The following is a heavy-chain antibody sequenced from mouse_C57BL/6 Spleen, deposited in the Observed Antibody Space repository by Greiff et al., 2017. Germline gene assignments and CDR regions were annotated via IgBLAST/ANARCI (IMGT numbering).Heavy chain of an antibody. V-gene: IGHV1-52*01. CDR3: ASGGDYYGSSYVGDY. CDR1: GYTFTSYW. J-gene: IGHJ2*01. CDR2: IDPSDSET. Sequence: QVQLQQPGAELVRPGSSVKLSCKASGYTFTSYWMHWVKQRPIQGLEWIGNIDPSDSETHYNQQFKDKATLTVDKSSSTAYMQLSSLTSEDSAVYYCASGGDYYGSSYVGDYWGQGTTLTVSS. D-gene: IGHD1-1*01.